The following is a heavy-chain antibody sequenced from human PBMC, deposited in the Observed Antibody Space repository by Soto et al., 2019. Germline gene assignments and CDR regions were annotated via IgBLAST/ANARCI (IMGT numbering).Heavy chain of an antibody. D-gene: IGHD6-13*01. V-gene: IGHV1-18*01. CDR3: ARDRFNRGGYSSSWLLGY. J-gene: IGHJ4*02. CDR1: GYTFTSYG. CDR2: ISAYNGNT. Sequence: QVQLVQSGAEVKKPGASVKVSCKASGYTFTSYGISWVRQAPGQGLEWMGWISAYNGNTNYAQKLQGRVTMPTDTSTSTAYMELRSLRSDDTAVYYCARDRFNRGGYSSSWLLGYWGQGTLVTVSS.